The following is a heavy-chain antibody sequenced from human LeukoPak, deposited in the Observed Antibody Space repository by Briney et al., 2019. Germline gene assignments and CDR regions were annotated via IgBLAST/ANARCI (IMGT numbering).Heavy chain of an antibody. D-gene: IGHD2-15*01. CDR2: INHSGST. CDR1: GGSFSGYY. Sequence: SETLSLTCAVYGGSFSGYYWSWIRQPPGKGLECIGEINHSGSTNYNPSLKSRVTISVDTSKNQFSLKLSSVTAADTAVYYCARHVRYCSGGSCYGNNWFDPWGQGTLVTVSS. J-gene: IGHJ5*02. CDR3: ARHVRYCSGGSCYGNNWFDP. V-gene: IGHV4-34*01.